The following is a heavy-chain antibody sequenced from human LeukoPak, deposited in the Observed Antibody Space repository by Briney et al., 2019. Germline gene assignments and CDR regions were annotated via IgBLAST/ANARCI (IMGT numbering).Heavy chain of an antibody. J-gene: IGHJ4*02. D-gene: IGHD6-13*01. V-gene: IGHV3-9*01. CDR2: ISWNSGSI. CDR3: AKFAYSSSWYGTDYFDY. CDR1: GFTFSSYS. Sequence: GGSLRLSCAASGFTFSSYSMNWVRQAPGKGLEWVSGISWNSGSIGYADSVKGRFTISRDNAKNSLYLQMNSLRAEDTALYYCAKFAYSSSWYGTDYFDYWGQGTLVTVSS.